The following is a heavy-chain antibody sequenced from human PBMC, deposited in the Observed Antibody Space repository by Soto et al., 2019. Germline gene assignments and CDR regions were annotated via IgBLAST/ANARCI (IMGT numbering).Heavy chain of an antibody. CDR3: ARSVDYYGSGSYFDYYYYYMDV. D-gene: IGHD3-10*01. CDR2: IYYSGST. V-gene: IGHV4-39*01. CDR1: GGSISSSSYY. Sequence: SETLSLTCTVSGGSISSSSYYWGWIRQPPGKGLEWIGSIYYSGSTYYNPSLKSRVTISVDTSKNQFSLKLSSVTAADTAVYYCARSVDYYGSGSYFDYYYYYMDVWGKGTTVTVSS. J-gene: IGHJ6*03.